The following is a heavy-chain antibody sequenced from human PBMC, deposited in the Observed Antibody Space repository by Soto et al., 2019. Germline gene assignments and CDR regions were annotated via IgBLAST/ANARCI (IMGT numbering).Heavy chain of an antibody. Sequence: GGSLRLSCAASGFTFSNAWMSWVRQAPGKGLEWVGFIRSKAYGGTTEYAASVKGRFTISRDDSKSIAYLQMNSLKTEDTAVYYCTRRAVAGHYYYYGMDVWGQGTTVTVSS. CDR2: IRSKAYGGTT. D-gene: IGHD6-19*01. CDR1: GFTFSNAW. CDR3: TRRAVAGHYYYYGMDV. V-gene: IGHV3-49*04. J-gene: IGHJ6*02.